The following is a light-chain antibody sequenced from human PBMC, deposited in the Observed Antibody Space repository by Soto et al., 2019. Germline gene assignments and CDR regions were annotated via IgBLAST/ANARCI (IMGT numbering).Light chain of an antibody. CDR2: EVS. CDR3: TSYTSSSTYI. CDR1: SSDVGSYNR. J-gene: IGLJ1*01. Sequence: QSALTQPPSVSGCPGQSVTISCTGTSSDVGSYNRVSWYQQPPGTAPQLMIYEVSNRPSGVPDRFSGSKSGNTASLTISGLQAEDEADYYCTSYTSSSTYIFGTGTRSPS. V-gene: IGLV2-18*02.